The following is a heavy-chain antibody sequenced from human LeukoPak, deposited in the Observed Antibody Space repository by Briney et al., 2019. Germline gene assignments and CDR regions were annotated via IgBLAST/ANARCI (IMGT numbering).Heavy chain of an antibody. V-gene: IGHV3-48*03. D-gene: IGHD2-8*01. J-gene: IGHJ3*02. CDR1: GFTFSNYE. CDR3: ARVKTKNAFDI. CDR2: ISGSGSTI. Sequence: GGSLRLSCAASGFTFSNYEMNWVRQAPGKGLEWVSYISGSGSTIYYADSVKGRFTISRDNAKNSLYLQMNSLRAEDTAVYYCARVKTKNAFDIWGQGTMVTVSS.